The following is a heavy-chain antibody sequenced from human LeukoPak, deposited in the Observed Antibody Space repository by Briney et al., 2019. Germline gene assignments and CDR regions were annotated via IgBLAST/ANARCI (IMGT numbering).Heavy chain of an antibody. V-gene: IGHV4-4*07. CDR1: GGSISSYY. CDR3: ARGDSSSWRSYYFDY. Sequence: SETLSLTCTVSGGSISSYYWSWIRQPAGKGLEWIGRIYTSGSTNYNPSLKSRVTMSVDTSKNQFSLKLSSVTAADTAVYYWARGDSSSWRSYYFDYWGQGPLVTVSS. J-gene: IGHJ4*02. D-gene: IGHD6-13*01. CDR2: IYTSGST.